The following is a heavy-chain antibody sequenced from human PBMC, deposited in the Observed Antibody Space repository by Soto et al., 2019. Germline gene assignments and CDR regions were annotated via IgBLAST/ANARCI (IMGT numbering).Heavy chain of an antibody. Sequence: SVKVSCKASGNTVPNYAISWVRQAPGQGLEWMGGIIPIFGTANYAQKFQGRVTITADESTSTAYMELSSLRSEDTAVYYCARDDVDTAMPYGMDVWGQGTTVTVSS. D-gene: IGHD5-18*01. V-gene: IGHV1-69*13. CDR2: IIPIFGTA. J-gene: IGHJ6*02. CDR1: GNTVPNYA. CDR3: ARDDVDTAMPYGMDV.